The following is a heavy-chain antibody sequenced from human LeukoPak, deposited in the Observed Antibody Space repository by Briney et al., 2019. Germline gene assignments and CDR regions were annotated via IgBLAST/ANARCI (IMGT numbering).Heavy chain of an antibody. Sequence: PSETLSLTCTVSGGSISSSSYYWGWIRQPPGKGLEWIGSIYYSGSTYYNPSLKSRVTISVDTSKNQFSLKLSSVTAADTAVYYCARGRVAAAGFIWGQGTLVTVSS. CDR3: ARGRVAAAGFI. CDR1: GGSISSSSYY. V-gene: IGHV4-39*07. D-gene: IGHD6-13*01. CDR2: IYYSGST. J-gene: IGHJ4*02.